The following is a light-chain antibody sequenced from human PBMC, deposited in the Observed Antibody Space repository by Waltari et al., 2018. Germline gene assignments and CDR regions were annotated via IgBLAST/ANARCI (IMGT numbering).Light chain of an antibody. CDR1: SSAVGGYNF. CDR2: DVN. CDR3: CSYTDSSTLV. J-gene: IGLJ3*02. Sequence: QSALSQPASVSGSPGQSITISCTGTSSAVGGYNFVSWYQQHSGKAPKLMSYDVNKRPSWVSNRFSGSKSGNTASLTISGLQAEDEADYYCCSYTDSSTLVFGGGTKLTVL. V-gene: IGLV2-23*02.